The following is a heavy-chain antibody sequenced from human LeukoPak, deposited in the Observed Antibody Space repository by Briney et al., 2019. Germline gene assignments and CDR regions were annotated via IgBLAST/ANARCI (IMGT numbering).Heavy chain of an antibody. D-gene: IGHD5-18*01. CDR3: ASVVDTAMGSLSP. V-gene: IGHV1-3*01. Sequence: ASVKVSCKASGYTFTSYAMHWVRQAPGQRLEWMGWINAGNGNTKYSQKFQGRVTITRDTSASTAYMELSSLRSEDAAVYYCASVVDTAMGSLSPWGQGTLVTVSS. J-gene: IGHJ5*02. CDR2: INAGNGNT. CDR1: GYTFTSYA.